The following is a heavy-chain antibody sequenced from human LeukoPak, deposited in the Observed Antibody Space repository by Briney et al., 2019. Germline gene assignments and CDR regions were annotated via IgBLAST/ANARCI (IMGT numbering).Heavy chain of an antibody. V-gene: IGHV1-2*02. CDR2: INPNSGGT. CDR3: ARATWNYSFDY. CDR1: GYTFTGYY. D-gene: IGHD1-7*01. J-gene: IGHJ4*02. Sequence: ASVMVSCKASGYTFTGYYMDWVRQARGQGLEWMGWINPNSGGTNYAQKFQGRVTMTRDTSISTAYMELSRLRSDDTAVYYCARATWNYSFDYWGQGTLVTVSS.